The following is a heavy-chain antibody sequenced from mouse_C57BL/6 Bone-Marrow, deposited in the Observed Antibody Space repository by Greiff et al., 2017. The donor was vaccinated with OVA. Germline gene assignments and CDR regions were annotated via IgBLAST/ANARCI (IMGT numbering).Heavy chain of an antibody. CDR3: ARHKLVFDY. Sequence: EVKLMEPGGGLVQPGESLKLSCESYEYEFPSYYMSWVRKTPEKRLELVAAINSDGGSTYYPNTMERRFIISRDNTKKTPYLQMSSLRSEETALYYCARHKLVFDYWGQGTTLTVSS. V-gene: IGHV5-2*01. CDR2: INSDGGST. CDR1: EYEFPSYY. J-gene: IGHJ2*01.